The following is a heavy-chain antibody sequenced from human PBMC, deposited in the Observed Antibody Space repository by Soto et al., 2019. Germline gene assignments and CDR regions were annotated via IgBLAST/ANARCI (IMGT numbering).Heavy chain of an antibody. J-gene: IGHJ4*02. CDR3: ARGHSGGVGLLSLAAAVHY. V-gene: IGHV1-69*01. CDR2: IIPIFGTA. Sequence: QVQLVQSGAEVKKPGSSVKVSCKASGGTFSSYAISWVRQAPGQGREWMGGIIPIFGTANYAQKFQGRVTITADESTSTGYMELSSLRSEDTAVYYCARGHSGGVGLLSLAAAVHYWGQGTLVTVSS. D-gene: IGHD6-13*01. CDR1: GGTFSSYA.